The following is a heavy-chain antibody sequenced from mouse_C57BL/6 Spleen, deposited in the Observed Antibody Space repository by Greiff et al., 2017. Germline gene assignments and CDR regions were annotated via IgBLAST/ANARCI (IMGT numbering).Heavy chain of an antibody. CDR3: AGPGSSWDVDY. CDR1: GFTFSDYG. D-gene: IGHD1-1*01. CDR2: ISSGSSTI. J-gene: IGHJ2*01. Sequence: DVMLVESGGGLVKPGGSLKLSCAASGFTFSDYGMHWVRQAPEKGLEWVAYISSGSSTIYYADTVKGRFTISRDNAKNTLFLQMTSLRSEDTAMYYCAGPGSSWDVDYWGQGTTLTVSS. V-gene: IGHV5-17*01.